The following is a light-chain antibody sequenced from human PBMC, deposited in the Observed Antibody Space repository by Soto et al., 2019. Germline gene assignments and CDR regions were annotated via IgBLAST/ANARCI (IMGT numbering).Light chain of an antibody. CDR3: CSDAGPYTYV. CDR1: NSNIGFYNF. CDR2: DVN. J-gene: IGLJ1*01. V-gene: IGLV2-11*01. Sequence: QSALHQPRSVSGSPGQSVTISCTGTNSNIGFYNFVSWYQQHQDKAPHLVIYDVNKRPSGVPDRFSGSKSGNTASLTISGLQADDEADYYCCSDAGPYTYVLGTATKATV.